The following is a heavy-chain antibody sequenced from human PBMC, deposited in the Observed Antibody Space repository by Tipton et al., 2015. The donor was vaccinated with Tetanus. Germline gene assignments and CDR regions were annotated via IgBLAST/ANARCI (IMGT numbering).Heavy chain of an antibody. V-gene: IGHV4-4*02. Sequence: WVRRAXXQXXXWMGEISHNGSTNYNPFLKSRVTISVDKSKNQFSLRLGSVTAADTAMYYCAREPAATGTSLFDYWGQGALVTVSS. CDR3: AREPAATGTSLFDY. J-gene: IGHJ4*02. D-gene: IGHD6-13*01. CDR2: ISHNGST.